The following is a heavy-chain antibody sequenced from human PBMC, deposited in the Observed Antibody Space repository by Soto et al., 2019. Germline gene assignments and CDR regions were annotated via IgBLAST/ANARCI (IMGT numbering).Heavy chain of an antibody. CDR3: ARGWFGPDV. V-gene: IGHV3-74*01. J-gene: IGHJ6*04. Sequence: EVQLVESGGGLVQPGGSLRLSCAASGFTLSGRSMHWVRQAPGKGLVWVSGIDNAGTDSTYADSVKGRFTSSRDNAKNMLYLQMNSRRVEDTAVYYCARGWFGPDVWGKGTTFPVSS. CDR2: IDNAGTDS. D-gene: IGHD3-10*01. CDR1: GFTLSGRS.